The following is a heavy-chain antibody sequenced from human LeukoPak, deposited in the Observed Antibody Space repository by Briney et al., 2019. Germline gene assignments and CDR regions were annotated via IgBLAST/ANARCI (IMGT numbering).Heavy chain of an antibody. D-gene: IGHD3-22*01. CDR2: ISAHNGNT. CDR3: ARDVYYYDSSAYYYFDY. Sequence: ASVKVSCKASGYTFTSNGISWVRQAPGQGLEWMGWISAHNGNTNYAQKVQGRVTMTTDTSTSTAYMELRSLRSDDTAMYYCARDVYYYDSSAYYYFDYWGQGTLVAVSS. V-gene: IGHV1-18*01. J-gene: IGHJ4*02. CDR1: GYTFTSNG.